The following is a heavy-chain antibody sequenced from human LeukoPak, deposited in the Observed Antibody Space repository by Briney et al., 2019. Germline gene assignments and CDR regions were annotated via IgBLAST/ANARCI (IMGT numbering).Heavy chain of an antibody. D-gene: IGHD1-26*01. Sequence: GGSLRLSCATSGFNFEDYAINWVRQAPGKGLEWVGLITSKAYGGTTDLAASVKGRFSISRDESKPVAYLQMNSLKIEDTGVYYCTREVERGGSYWGGDSWGQGTQVTVSS. CDR3: TREVERGGSYWGGDS. J-gene: IGHJ4*02. CDR1: GFNFEDYA. V-gene: IGHV3-49*04. CDR2: ITSKAYGGTT.